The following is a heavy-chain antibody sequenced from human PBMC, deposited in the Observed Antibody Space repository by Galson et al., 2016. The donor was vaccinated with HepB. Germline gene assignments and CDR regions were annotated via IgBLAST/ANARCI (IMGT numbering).Heavy chain of an antibody. CDR2: VSPRGKT. V-gene: IGHV4-39*01. CDR1: GGSINSRNSS. CDR3: ARRSLDIVFDLDCFDD. D-gene: IGHD2-15*01. Sequence: TLSLTYTVSGGSINSRNSSWGWIRQPPGKGLDYVGSVSPRGKTHHHPSRKSRLTISVDTSKNQFSLKLTSVTAADTAVYFCARRSLDIVFDLDCFDDWGQGTQVTVSS. J-gene: IGHJ4*02.